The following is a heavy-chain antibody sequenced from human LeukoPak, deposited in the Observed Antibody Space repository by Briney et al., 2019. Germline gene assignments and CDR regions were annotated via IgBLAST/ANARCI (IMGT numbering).Heavy chain of an antibody. J-gene: IGHJ4*02. CDR3: ARHYMGYYFDY. CDR1: GGSFSGYS. D-gene: IGHD3-10*01. CDR2: INHSGST. V-gene: IGHV4-34*01. Sequence: SETLSLTCAVYGGSFSGYSWTWIRQPPGKGLEWIGEINHSGSTNYNPSLKSRVTISVDTSKNQFSLKLSSVTAAGTAVYYCARHYMGYYFDYWGQGTLVTVSS.